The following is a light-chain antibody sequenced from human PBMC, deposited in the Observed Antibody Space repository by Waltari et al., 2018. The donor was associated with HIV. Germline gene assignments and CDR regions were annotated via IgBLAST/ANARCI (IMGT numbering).Light chain of an antibody. V-gene: IGKV3-20*01. CDR2: GAS. CDR1: QSVSSRS. CDR3: QQYGTSPRT. Sequence: EIVLTQSPGTLSLSPGERATLSCRASQSVSSRSLAWYQQRSGQAPRLLISGASSRATGIPDRFSGSGSGTDFTLTISRLEPEDFAVYYCQQYGTSPRTFGQGTKVEIK. J-gene: IGKJ1*01.